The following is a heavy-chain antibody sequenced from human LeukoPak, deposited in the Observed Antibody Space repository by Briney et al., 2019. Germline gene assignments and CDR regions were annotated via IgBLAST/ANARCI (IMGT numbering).Heavy chain of an antibody. Sequence: SETLSLTCTVSGGSVSSGSYYWSWIRQPPGKGLGWIGYIYYSGSTNYNPSLKSRVTISVDTSKNQFSLKLSSVTAADTAVYYCARMYSNGWYDYWGQGTLVTVSS. CDR3: ARMYSNGWYDY. J-gene: IGHJ4*02. CDR1: GGSVSSGSYY. D-gene: IGHD6-19*01. CDR2: IYYSGST. V-gene: IGHV4-61*01.